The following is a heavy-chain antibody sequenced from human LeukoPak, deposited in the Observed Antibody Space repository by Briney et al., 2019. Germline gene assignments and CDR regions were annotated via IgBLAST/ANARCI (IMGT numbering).Heavy chain of an antibody. Sequence: GGSLRLSCAASGFTYSNYAMRGVRQDPGKGLAWVSTVSGSGATTYYADSVKGRFTISRDNSKNTLYLQMSSLRVDDTDVYYCARDAGRLQTSPTDSWGQGSLVTVSS. CDR1: GFTYSNYA. D-gene: IGHD5-12*01. CDR2: VSGSGATT. J-gene: IGHJ4*02. V-gene: IGHV3-23*01. CDR3: ARDAGRLQTSPTDS.